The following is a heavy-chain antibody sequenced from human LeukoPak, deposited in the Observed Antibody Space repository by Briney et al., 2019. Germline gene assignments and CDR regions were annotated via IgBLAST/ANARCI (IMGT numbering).Heavy chain of an antibody. CDR1: GFTFDDYA. CDR3: AGGDSTYYYYYGMDV. V-gene: IGHV3-43*02. D-gene: IGHD2-2*01. J-gene: IGHJ6*02. Sequence: GGSLRLSCAASGFTFDDYAMHWARQAPGKGLEWVSLISGDGGSTYYADSVKGRFTISRDNSKNSLYLQMNSLRTEDTALYYCAGGDSTYYYYYGMDVWGQGTTVTVSS. CDR2: ISGDGGST.